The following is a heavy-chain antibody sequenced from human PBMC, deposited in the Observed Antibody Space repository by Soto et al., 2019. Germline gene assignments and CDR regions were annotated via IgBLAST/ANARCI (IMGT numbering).Heavy chain of an antibody. D-gene: IGHD5-18*01. CDR2: IYYSGST. J-gene: IGHJ6*02. CDR3: ATSGVDTAMVHRFKGSHYYYYGMDV. CDR1: GGSISSGGYY. V-gene: IGHV4-31*03. Sequence: PSETLSLTCTVSGGSISSGGYYWSWIRQHPGKGLEWIGYIYYSGSTYYNPSLKSRVTISVDTSKNQFSLKLSSVTAADTAVYYCATSGVDTAMVHRFKGSHYYYYGMDVWGQGTTVTVS.